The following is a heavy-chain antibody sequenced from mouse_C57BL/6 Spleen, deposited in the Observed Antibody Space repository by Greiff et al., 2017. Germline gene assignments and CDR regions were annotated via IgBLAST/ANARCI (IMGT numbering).Heavy chain of an antibody. D-gene: IGHD2-5*01. Sequence: QVQLQQPGAELVRPGSSVKLSCKASGYTFTSYWMPWVKQRPIQGLEWIGNIDPSDSETHYNQKFKDKATLTVDKSSSTAYMQLSSLTSEDSAVYYCARSYYSNYYFDYWGQGTTLTVSS. CDR2: IDPSDSET. V-gene: IGHV1-52*01. J-gene: IGHJ2*01. CDR1: GYTFTSYW. CDR3: ARSYYSNYYFDY.